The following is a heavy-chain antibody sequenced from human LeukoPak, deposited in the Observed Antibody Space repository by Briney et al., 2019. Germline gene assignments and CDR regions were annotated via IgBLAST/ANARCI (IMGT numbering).Heavy chain of an antibody. D-gene: IGHD6-19*01. CDR2: IYYSGST. Sequence: PSETLSLTCTASGGSISSYYWSWIRQPPGKGLEWIGYIYYSGSTNYNPSLKSRVTISVDTSKNQFSLRLSSVTAADTAVYYCARHIAVAVAFDIWGQGTMVTVS. CDR1: GGSISSYY. V-gene: IGHV4-59*08. CDR3: ARHIAVAVAFDI. J-gene: IGHJ3*02.